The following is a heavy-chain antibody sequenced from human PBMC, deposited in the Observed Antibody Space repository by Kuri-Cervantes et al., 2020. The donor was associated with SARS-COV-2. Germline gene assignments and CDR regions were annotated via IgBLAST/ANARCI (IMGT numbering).Heavy chain of an antibody. V-gene: IGHV3-30*01. CDR1: GFTFSSYA. J-gene: IGHJ4*02. CDR2: IPYDGSNK. CDR3: ATTYSSGWYGGY. Sequence: GESLKISCSASGFTFSSYAMHWVRQAPGKGLEWVAVIPYDGSNKYYADSVKGRFTISRDNSKNTLYLQMNSLRAEDTAVYYCATTYSSGWYGGYWGQGTLVTVSS. D-gene: IGHD6-19*01.